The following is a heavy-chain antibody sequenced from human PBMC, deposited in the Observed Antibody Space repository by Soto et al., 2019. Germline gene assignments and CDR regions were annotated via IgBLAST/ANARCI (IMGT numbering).Heavy chain of an antibody. V-gene: IGHV3-23*01. D-gene: IGHD3-3*01. CDR2: LSGGGGST. J-gene: IGHJ6*03. CDR3: AKATRYDALLTGHRGGYYYYMDV. CDR1: GFTFTTYA. Sequence: EVQLLESGGGLVQPGGSLRLSCAASGFTFTTYAMSWVRQAPGKGLEWVSGLSGGGGSTYYADSVKGRFTISRDNSKNTLYLQMNSLRVEDTAVYYCAKATRYDALLTGHRGGYYYYMDVWGKGTTVTVSS.